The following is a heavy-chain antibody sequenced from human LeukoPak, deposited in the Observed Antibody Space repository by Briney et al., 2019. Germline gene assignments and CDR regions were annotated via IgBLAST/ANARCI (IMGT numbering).Heavy chain of an antibody. CDR1: GGTFSSYA. CDR3: ASQGAAAGNDAFDI. Sequence: ASVKVSCKASGGTFSSYAISWVRQAPGQGLEWMGRIIPILGIANYAQKFQGRVTITADKSTSTAYMELSSLRSEDTAVYYCASQGAAAGNDAFDIWGQGTMVTVSS. V-gene: IGHV1-69*04. CDR2: IIPILGIA. D-gene: IGHD6-13*01. J-gene: IGHJ3*02.